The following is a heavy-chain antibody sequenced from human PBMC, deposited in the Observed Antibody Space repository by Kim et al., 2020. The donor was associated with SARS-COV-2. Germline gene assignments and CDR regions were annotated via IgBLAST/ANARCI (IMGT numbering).Heavy chain of an antibody. J-gene: IGHJ4*01. Sequence: GGSLRLSCAASGFTFASYAMNWVRQAPGKGLEWVSTISGSGSRTYYADSVKGRFTISRDNSKDTVYLQMNRLRADDTALYYFAKDRPYCGVDCYPDFFD. CDR3: AKDRPYCGVDCYPDFFD. V-gene: IGHV3-23*01. D-gene: IGHD2-21*02. CDR2: ISGSGSRT. CDR1: GFTFASYA.